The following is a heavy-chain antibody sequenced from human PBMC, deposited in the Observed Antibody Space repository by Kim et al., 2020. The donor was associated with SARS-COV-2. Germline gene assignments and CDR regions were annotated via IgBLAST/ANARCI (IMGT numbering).Heavy chain of an antibody. D-gene: IGHD1-26*01. J-gene: IGHJ6*02. CDR3: ARALVGALRPYYYYVMDV. CDR1: GFTFSSYE. CDR2: ISSSGSTI. V-gene: IGHV3-48*03. Sequence: GGSLRLSCAASGFTFSSYEMNWVRQAPGKGLEWVSYISSSGSTIYYTDSVKGRFTISRDNAKNSLYLQMNSLRAEDTAVYYCARALVGALRPYYYYVMDVWGQGTTVTVSS.